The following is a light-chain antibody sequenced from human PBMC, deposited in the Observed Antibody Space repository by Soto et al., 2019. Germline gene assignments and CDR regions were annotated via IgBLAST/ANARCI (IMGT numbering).Light chain of an antibody. CDR3: QSYDSSLSVV. CDR1: SSNIGAGYD. V-gene: IGLV1-40*01. J-gene: IGLJ2*01. Sequence: QSVLTQPPSVSGAPGQRVTISCTGISSNIGAGYDVHWYQQLPGTAPKLLIYGNINRPSGVPDRFSGSKSGTSASLAITGLQAEDEADYYCQSYDSSLSVVFGGGTQLTVL. CDR2: GNI.